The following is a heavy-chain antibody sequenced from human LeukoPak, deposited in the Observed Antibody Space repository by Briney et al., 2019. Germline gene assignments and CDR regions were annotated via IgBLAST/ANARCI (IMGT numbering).Heavy chain of an antibody. D-gene: IGHD3-10*01. J-gene: IGHJ3*02. CDR3: ARRRGYYGSGSYQGDAFDI. V-gene: IGHV5-51*01. Sequence: GESLKISCRGSGYSFTSYWIGWVRQMPGKGLEWMGIIYPGDADAIYSPSFQGQVTISADKSVSTAYLQWSSLKASDTAMYYCARRRGYYGSGSYQGDAFDIWGQGTMVTVSS. CDR2: IYPGDADA. CDR1: GYSFTSYW.